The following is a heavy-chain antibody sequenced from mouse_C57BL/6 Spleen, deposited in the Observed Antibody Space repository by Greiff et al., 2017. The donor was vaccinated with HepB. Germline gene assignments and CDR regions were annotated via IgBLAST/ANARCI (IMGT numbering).Heavy chain of an antibody. CDR1: GFNIKDDY. CDR3: TKITTVVAEDWYFDV. V-gene: IGHV14-4*01. J-gene: IGHJ1*03. CDR2: IDPENGDT. D-gene: IGHD1-1*01. Sequence: EVKLMESGAELVRPGASVKLSCTASGFNIKDDYMHWVKQRPEQGLEWIGWIDPENGDTEYASKFQGKATITADTSSNTAYLQLSSLTSEDTAVYYCTKITTVVAEDWYFDVWGTGTTVTVSS.